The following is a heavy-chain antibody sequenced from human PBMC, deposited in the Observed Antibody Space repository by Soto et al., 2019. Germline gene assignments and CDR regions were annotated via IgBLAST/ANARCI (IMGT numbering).Heavy chain of an antibody. J-gene: IGHJ4*02. CDR3: ARTLTWLYFDH. Sequence: GGSLRLSCALSGFTVRSNYISWVRQAPGKGLEWVSLLYSDGSTTYADSVKGRFTFSGDTSENTVYLQMNNLRADDTAVYYCARTLTWLYFDHWGQGTLVTVSS. V-gene: IGHV3-53*01. D-gene: IGHD4-4*01. CDR2: LYSDGST. CDR1: GFTVRSNY.